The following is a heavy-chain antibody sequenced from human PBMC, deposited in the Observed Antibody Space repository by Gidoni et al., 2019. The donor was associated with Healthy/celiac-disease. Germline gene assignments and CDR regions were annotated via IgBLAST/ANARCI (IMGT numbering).Heavy chain of an antibody. CDR3: ATAYYDFWSGSYYMDV. CDR1: GFTFSDYY. Sequence: QVQLVESGGGLVQPGGSLRLSCAASGFTFSDYYMSWIRQAPGKGLEWVSYISSSGSTIYYADSGKGRFTISRDNAKNSLYLQMNSLRAEDTAVYYCATAYYDFWSGSYYMDVWGKGTTVTVSS. J-gene: IGHJ6*03. CDR2: ISSSGSTI. D-gene: IGHD3-3*01. V-gene: IGHV3-11*01.